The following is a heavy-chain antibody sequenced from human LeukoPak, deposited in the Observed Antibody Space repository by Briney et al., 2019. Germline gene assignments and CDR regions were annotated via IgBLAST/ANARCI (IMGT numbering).Heavy chain of an antibody. CDR1: GGTFSSYA. V-gene: IGHV1-69*04. J-gene: IGHJ6*02. CDR2: IIPILGIA. CDR3: ARGLYYYDSSGYSPYYYYGMDV. D-gene: IGHD3-22*01. Sequence: ASVTVSCKASGGTFSSYAISWVRQAPGQGLEWMGRIIPILGIANYAQKFQGRVTITADKSTSTAYMELSSLRSEDTAVYYCARGLYYYDSSGYSPYYYYGMDVWGQGTTVTVSS.